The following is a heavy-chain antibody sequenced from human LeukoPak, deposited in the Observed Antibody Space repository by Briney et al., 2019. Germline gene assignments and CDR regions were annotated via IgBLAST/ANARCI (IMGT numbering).Heavy chain of an antibody. J-gene: IGHJ4*02. Sequence: ASVKVSCKASGYTFTSYGIRWVRQAPGQGLEWMGWISAYNGNTNYAQKLQGRVTMTTDTSTSTAYMELRSLRSDDTAVYYCARDGYCSGGSCYAVSIDYWGQGTLVTVSS. CDR1: GYTFTSYG. D-gene: IGHD2-15*01. CDR2: ISAYNGNT. CDR3: ARDGYCSGGSCYAVSIDY. V-gene: IGHV1-18*01.